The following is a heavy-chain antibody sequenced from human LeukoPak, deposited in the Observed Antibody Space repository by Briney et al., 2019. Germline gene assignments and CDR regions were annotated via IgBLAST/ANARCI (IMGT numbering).Heavy chain of an antibody. Sequence: GGSLRLSCAASGFTFSSYEMNWVRQAPGKGLEWVSYISSSGSTIYYADSVKGRFTISRDNAKNSLYLQMNSLSAEDTAVYYCARVPLSMVRGYDYWGQGTLVTVSS. CDR3: ARVPLSMVRGYDY. CDR2: ISSSGSTI. CDR1: GFTFSSYE. J-gene: IGHJ4*02. V-gene: IGHV3-48*03. D-gene: IGHD3-10*01.